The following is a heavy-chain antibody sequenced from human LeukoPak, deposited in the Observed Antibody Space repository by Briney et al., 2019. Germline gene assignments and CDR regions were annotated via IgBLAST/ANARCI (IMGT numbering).Heavy chain of an antibody. CDR1: GDSVSSNSAA. CDR2: TYYRSKWYN. J-gene: IGHJ6*02. Sequence: SQTLSLTCAISGDSVSSNSAAWNWIRQSPSRGLEWLGRTYYRSKWYNDYAVSVKSRITINPDTSKNQFSLKLSSVTAADTAVYYCARGGRVKRARLHSGLMDVWGQGTTVTVSS. D-gene: IGHD1-26*01. CDR3: ARGGRVKRARLHSGLMDV. V-gene: IGHV6-1*01.